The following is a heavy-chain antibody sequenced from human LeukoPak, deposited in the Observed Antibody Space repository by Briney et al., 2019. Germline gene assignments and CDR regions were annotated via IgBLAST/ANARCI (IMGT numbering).Heavy chain of an antibody. V-gene: IGHV3-74*01. CDR1: GFTFSSFV. CDR3: VRRPVTLDY. CDR2: INSDGSDT. D-gene: IGHD4-23*01. J-gene: IGHJ4*02. Sequence: GGSLRLSCAASGFTFSSFVMHWVRQLSGKGLVWVSRINSDGSDTYYAGSVKGRFTISRDHAKNTPYLELTSLRAEATAVYYCVRRPVTLDYWGQGSLFTVSS.